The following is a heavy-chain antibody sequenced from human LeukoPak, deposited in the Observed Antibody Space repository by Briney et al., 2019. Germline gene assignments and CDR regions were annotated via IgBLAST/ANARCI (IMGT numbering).Heavy chain of an antibody. D-gene: IGHD5-12*01. Sequence: GGSLRLSCAASGFTFSSYSMNWVRQAPGKGLEWVSSISSSSSYIYYADSVKGRFTISRDNAKNSLYLQMNSLRAEDTAVYYCARVGDVMSGYDGLADYWGQGTLVTVSS. CDR2: ISSSSSYI. J-gene: IGHJ4*02. CDR3: ARVGDVMSGYDGLADY. V-gene: IGHV3-21*01. CDR1: GFTFSSYS.